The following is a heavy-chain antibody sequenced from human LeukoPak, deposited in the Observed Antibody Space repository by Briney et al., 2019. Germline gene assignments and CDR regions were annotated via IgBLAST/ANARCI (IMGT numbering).Heavy chain of an antibody. CDR1: GFTLSSNY. J-gene: IGHJ4*02. CDR2: FYSGVST. Sequence: GGSLRLSCAASGFTLSSNYMCWVRQAPVMELEWVSLFYSGVSTYYPYSVNTTFTISRHNSNNTLYLQITSLRAEDTVVYYCASQKGHWGQGTLVTVSS. CDR3: ASQKGH. V-gene: IGHV3-66*04.